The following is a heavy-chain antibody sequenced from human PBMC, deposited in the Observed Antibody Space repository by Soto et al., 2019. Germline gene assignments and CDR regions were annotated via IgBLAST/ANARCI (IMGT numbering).Heavy chain of an antibody. Sequence: EVQLVESGGGLVQPGGSLRLSCAASGFTFSSYWMHWVRQAAGKGLVWVSRINSDGSSTFYADSVKGRFTISRDNAKNVLYLQINSLRGEDTAVYYCARGIRGYYGSDYWGQGTLVTVSS. CDR2: INSDGSST. CDR1: GFTFSSYW. J-gene: IGHJ4*02. D-gene: IGHD3-3*01. CDR3: ARGIRGYYGSDY. V-gene: IGHV3-74*01.